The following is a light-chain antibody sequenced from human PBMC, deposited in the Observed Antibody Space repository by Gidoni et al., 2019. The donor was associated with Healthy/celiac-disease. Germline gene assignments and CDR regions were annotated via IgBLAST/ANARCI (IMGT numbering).Light chain of an antibody. CDR1: PSVLYSSNNKNY. V-gene: IGKV4-1*01. Sequence: IVLTQSPACLAVSLGERATINCKSSPSVLYSSNNKNYLAWYQQKPGQPPKLLIYWASTRESGVPDRFSGSGSGTDFTLTISSMQAEDVAVYYCQQYYSTPLTFGGGTKVEIK. CDR3: QQYYSTPLT. J-gene: IGKJ4*01. CDR2: WAS.